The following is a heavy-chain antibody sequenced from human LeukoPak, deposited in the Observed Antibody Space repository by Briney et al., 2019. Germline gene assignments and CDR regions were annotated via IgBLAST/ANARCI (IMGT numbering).Heavy chain of an antibody. J-gene: IGHJ6*02. V-gene: IGHV3-21*01. D-gene: IGHD6-19*01. CDR2: ISSRNSFI. CDR3: ASPRADSSGTDYGMDV. Sequence: GGSLRLSCAATGFAFSNYSMNWVRQAPGKGLEWVSSISSRNSFIYYADSVKGRFTVSRDNAKNSLYLQMNNLRDDDTAVYYCASPRADSSGTDYGMDVWGQGTTVTVSS. CDR1: GFAFSNYS.